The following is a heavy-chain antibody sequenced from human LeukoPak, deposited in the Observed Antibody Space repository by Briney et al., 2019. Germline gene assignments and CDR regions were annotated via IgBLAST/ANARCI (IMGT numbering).Heavy chain of an antibody. V-gene: IGHV4-34*01. J-gene: IGHJ2*01. D-gene: IGHD4-23*01. CDR1: GGSFSGYY. Sequence: SETLSLTCAVYGGSFSGYYWSWIRQPPGKGLDWIGEINHSGSTNYNPSLKSRVTISVDTSKNQFSLKLSSVTAADTAVYYCARVMTTVATRGYFDLWGRGTLVTVSS. CDR3: ARVMTTVATRGYFDL. CDR2: INHSGST.